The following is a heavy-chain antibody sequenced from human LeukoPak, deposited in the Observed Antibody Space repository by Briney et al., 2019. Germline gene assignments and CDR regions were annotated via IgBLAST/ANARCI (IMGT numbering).Heavy chain of an antibody. Sequence: GGSLRLSCAASGFTFSNVWKSWVRQAPGKGLEWVGRIKSKTDGGTTDYAVPVKGRFTISRDDSKNTLYLQMNSLKTEDTAVYYCTTTGDYYDSSFLYYFDYWGQGTLVTVSS. D-gene: IGHD3-22*01. CDR2: IKSKTDGGTT. CDR1: GFTFSNVW. V-gene: IGHV3-15*01. CDR3: TTTGDYYDSSFLYYFDY. J-gene: IGHJ4*02.